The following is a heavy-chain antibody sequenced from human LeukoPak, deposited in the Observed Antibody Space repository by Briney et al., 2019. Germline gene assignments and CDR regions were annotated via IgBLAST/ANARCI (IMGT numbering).Heavy chain of an antibody. J-gene: IGHJ4*02. Sequence: GGSLRLSCAASGFTFSKYWMLWVRQAPGKGLESFSRINTDGTATTYADSVKGRFTVSRDNADNTMFLQMNSVRDEDTAVYYCATKQWLAPPPDSWGQGNPVTVSS. CDR2: INTDGTAT. CDR3: ATKQWLAPPPDS. D-gene: IGHD6-19*01. V-gene: IGHV3-74*01. CDR1: GFTFSKYW.